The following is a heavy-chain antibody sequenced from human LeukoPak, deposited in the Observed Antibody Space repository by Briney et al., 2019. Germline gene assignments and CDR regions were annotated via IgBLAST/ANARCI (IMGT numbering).Heavy chain of an antibody. CDR3: ARYCSSTSCRNDY. CDR2: IYHSGST. D-gene: IGHD2-2*01. CDR1: GYSISSGYY. V-gene: IGHV4-38-2*02. J-gene: IGHJ4*02. Sequence: SETLSLTCTVSGYSISSGYYWGWIRQPPGKGLEWIGSIYHSGSTYYNPSLKSRVTISVDTSKNQFSLKLSSVTAADTAVYYYARYCSSTSCRNDYWGQGTLVTVSS.